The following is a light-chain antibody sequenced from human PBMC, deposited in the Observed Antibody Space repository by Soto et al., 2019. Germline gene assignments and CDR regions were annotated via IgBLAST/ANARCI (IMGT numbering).Light chain of an antibody. J-gene: IGLJ2*01. CDR2: DDD. CDR3: QSYDSSLSGYVV. V-gene: IGLV1-40*01. CDR1: SSSIGAGYD. Sequence: QSVLTQPPSVSGAPGQRVTISCTGSSSSIGAGYDVHWYQQLPGTAPKLLIYDDDNRPSGVPDRFSGSKSGTSASLAITGLQAEDEADYYCQSYDSSLSGYVVFGGGTKLTVL.